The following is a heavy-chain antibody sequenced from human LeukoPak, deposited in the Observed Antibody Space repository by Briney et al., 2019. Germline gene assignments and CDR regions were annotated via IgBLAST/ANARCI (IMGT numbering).Heavy chain of an antibody. V-gene: IGHV1-8*01. Sequence: ASVKVSCKASGYTLTSYDINWVRQATGQGLEWMGWMNPNSGNTGYAQKFQGRVTMTRNTSISTAYMELSSLRSEDTAVYYCARVRMVGATFYYYYYGMDVWGQGTTVTVSS. CDR3: ARVRMVGATFYYYYYGMDV. CDR1: GYTLTSYD. D-gene: IGHD1-26*01. J-gene: IGHJ6*02. CDR2: MNPNSGNT.